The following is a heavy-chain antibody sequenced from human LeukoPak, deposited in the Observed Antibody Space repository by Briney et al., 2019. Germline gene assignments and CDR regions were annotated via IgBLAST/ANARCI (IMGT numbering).Heavy chain of an antibody. CDR1: GGSISSGDYY. V-gene: IGHV4-39*01. D-gene: IGHD1-14*01. CDR2: IYSGGMT. J-gene: IGHJ4*02. Sequence: PSETLSLTCTVTGGSISSGDYYWSWLRPPPGQGLEWIASIYSGGMTFYSPSLKSRLTISADTSRNHFSLRLSAATAADTALYCCARHFDHPTAYFDSWGQGSLVTVSS. CDR3: ARHFDHPTAYFDS.